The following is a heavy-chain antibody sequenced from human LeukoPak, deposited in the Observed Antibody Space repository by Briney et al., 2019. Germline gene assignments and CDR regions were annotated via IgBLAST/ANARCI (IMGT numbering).Heavy chain of an antibody. V-gene: IGHV4-39*01. D-gene: IGHD3-10*01. J-gene: IGHJ6*03. CDR1: GGSISSNNYY. CDR3: VRLAGHSLMDNYYYMDV. Sequence: PSETLSLTCSVSGGSISSNNYYWGWIRQPPGKGLEWIGSIDYTVNTYYNPSLKSRVTISVDTSNNHFSLRLSSVTAADTAVFYCVRLAGHSLMDNYYYMDVWGKGTTVTVSS. CDR2: IDYTVNT.